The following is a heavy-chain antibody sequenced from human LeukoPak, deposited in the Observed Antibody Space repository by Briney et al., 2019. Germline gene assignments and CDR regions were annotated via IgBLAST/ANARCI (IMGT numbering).Heavy chain of an antibody. D-gene: IGHD7-27*01. CDR3: AREHWDFDY. J-gene: IGHJ4*02. CDR2: ISGSGESA. Sequence: GGSLRLSCAASGFTFSSYAMTWVRQAPGKGLEWVSEISGSGESAYYGDSVKGRFTISRDNSKNTLYLQMNSLRAGDTAIYYCAREHWDFDYWGQGTLVTVSS. V-gene: IGHV3-23*01. CDR1: GFTFSSYA.